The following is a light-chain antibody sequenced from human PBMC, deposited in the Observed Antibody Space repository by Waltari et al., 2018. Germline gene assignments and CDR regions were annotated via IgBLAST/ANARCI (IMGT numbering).Light chain of an antibody. CDR2: EFS. V-gene: IGLV2-14*01. CDR3: SSYTSSSDLVV. J-gene: IGLJ2*01. Sequence: QSALTQPASVSGSPGQSITISCTGTNSDVGDYNYVSWYQQHPGKAPKLMCYEFSNQPSGVCNRFSGSKSGNTASLTISGLQAEDEADYYCSSYTSSSDLVVFGGGTKVTVL. CDR1: NSDVGDYNY.